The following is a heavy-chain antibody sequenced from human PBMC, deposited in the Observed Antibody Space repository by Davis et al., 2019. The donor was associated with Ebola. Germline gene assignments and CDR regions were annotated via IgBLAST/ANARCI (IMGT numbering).Heavy chain of an antibody. J-gene: IGHJ4*02. Sequence: PGGSLRLSCAASGFTFSSYSMSWVRQAPGKGLEWVSAISGSGGSTYYADSVKGRFTISRDNSKNTLYLQMNSLRAEDTAVYYCAKDPDYGGNSPFDYWGQGTLVTVSS. CDR1: GFTFSSYS. CDR2: ISGSGGST. D-gene: IGHD4-23*01. V-gene: IGHV3-23*01. CDR3: AKDPDYGGNSPFDY.